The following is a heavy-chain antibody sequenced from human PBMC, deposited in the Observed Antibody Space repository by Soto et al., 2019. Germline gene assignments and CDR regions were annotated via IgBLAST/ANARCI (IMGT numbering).Heavy chain of an antibody. CDR3: ARSQEVVVVPAAPIDY. CDR1: GYTFSNYY. Sequence: QVQLVKSGAEVKKPGASEKVSCKTSGYTFSNYYIHWLRQALGQGLAWMGRINPSGGGTTYAQKFQVRVTMTRVTSTSTVYMDLSSLRTEDTAVYYCARSQEVVVVPAAPIDYWCQGTLVTVSS. D-gene: IGHD2-2*01. CDR2: INPSGGGT. J-gene: IGHJ4*02. V-gene: IGHV1-46*01.